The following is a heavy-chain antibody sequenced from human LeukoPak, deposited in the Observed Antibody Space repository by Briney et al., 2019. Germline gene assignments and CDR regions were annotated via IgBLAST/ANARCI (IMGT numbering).Heavy chain of an antibody. CDR1: GFTFSSDA. Sequence: GGSLRLSCAASGFTFSSDAMTWVRQAPGKGLEWVSSISGSGDGTYYADSVKGRFTISRDNSKNTLYLQMNSLRAEDTAVYYCANKPAGFDPWGQGTLVTVSS. V-gene: IGHV3-23*01. CDR3: ANKPAGFDP. D-gene: IGHD1-14*01. J-gene: IGHJ5*02. CDR2: ISGSGDGT.